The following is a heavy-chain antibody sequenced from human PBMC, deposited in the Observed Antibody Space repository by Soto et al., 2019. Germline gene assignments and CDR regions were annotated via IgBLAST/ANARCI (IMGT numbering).Heavy chain of an antibody. J-gene: IGHJ3*02. CDR2: ISGSGGST. CDR1: GFTFSSYA. D-gene: IGHD3-22*01. V-gene: IGHV3-23*01. CDR3: AKDLLNYYDSSGYDSFDI. Sequence: GGSLRLSCAASGFTFSSYAMSWVRQDPGKGLEWVSAISGSGGSTYYADSVKGRFTISRDNSKNTLYLQMNSLRAEDTAVYYCAKDLLNYYDSSGYDSFDIWGQGTMVTVSS.